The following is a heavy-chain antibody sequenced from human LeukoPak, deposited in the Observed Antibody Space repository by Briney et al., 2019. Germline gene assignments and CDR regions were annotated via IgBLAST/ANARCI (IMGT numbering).Heavy chain of an antibody. J-gene: IGHJ4*02. CDR2: IYHSGST. Sequence: SETLSLTCAVSGGSISIGGYSWSWIRQPPGKGLEWIGYIYHSGSTYYNPSLKSRVTISVDRSKNQFSLKLSSVTAADTAVYYCARGPAYYYDSSGYYLDYWGQGTLVTVSS. V-gene: IGHV4-30-2*01. D-gene: IGHD3-22*01. CDR1: GGSISIGGYS. CDR3: ARGPAYYYDSSGYYLDY.